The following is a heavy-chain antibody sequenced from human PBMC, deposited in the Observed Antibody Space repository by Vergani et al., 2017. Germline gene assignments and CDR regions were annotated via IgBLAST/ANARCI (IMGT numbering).Heavy chain of an antibody. V-gene: IGHV3-23*04. D-gene: IGHD3-10*01. Sequence: VQMVESGGGVVQPGGSLRLSCAASGFTFSSYAMSWVRQAPGKGLEWVSAISGSGGSTYYADSVKGRFTISRDNSKNTLYLQMNSLRAEDTAVYYCAKDLYYGSGEYYYYYYGMDVWGQGTTVTVSS. CDR3: AKDLYYGSGEYYYYYYGMDV. CDR1: GFTFSSYA. CDR2: ISGSGGST. J-gene: IGHJ6*02.